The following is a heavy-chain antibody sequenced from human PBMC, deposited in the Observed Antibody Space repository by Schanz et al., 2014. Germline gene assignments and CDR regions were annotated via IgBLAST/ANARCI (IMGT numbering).Heavy chain of an antibody. V-gene: IGHV1-2*06. CDR3: VRELSGGPFDY. CDR1: GYSFSAYY. J-gene: IGHJ4*02. CDR2: FT. Sequence: QVQLVQSGAELKNPGASVKVSCKASGYSFSAYYIHWMRQAPGQGLEWLGRFTHISQKFQGRVTMTRDTSSTPAYMELNSLRSDDTAVYYCVRELSGGPFDYWGQGALVTVSS.